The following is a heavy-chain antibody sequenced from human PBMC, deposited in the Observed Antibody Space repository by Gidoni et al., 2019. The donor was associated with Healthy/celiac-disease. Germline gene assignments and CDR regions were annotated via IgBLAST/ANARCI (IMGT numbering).Heavy chain of an antibody. CDR2: IYYSGST. Sequence: QLQLQESGPGLVKPSETLSLTCTVSGGSISSSSYYWGWIRQPPGKGLEWIGSIYYSGSTYYNPSLKSRVTISVDTSKNQFSLKLSSVTAADTAVYYCARHFTPAGLGMDVWGQGTTVTVSS. CDR1: GGSISSSSYY. D-gene: IGHD2-2*01. CDR3: ARHFTPAGLGMDV. J-gene: IGHJ6*02. V-gene: IGHV4-39*01.